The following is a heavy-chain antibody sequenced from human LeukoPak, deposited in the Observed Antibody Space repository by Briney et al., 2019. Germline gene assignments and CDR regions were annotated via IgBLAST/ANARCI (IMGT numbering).Heavy chain of an antibody. D-gene: IGHD3-22*01. CDR2: MNPNSGNT. CDR3: ASTHPSSSGYLHFDY. V-gene: IGHV1-8*01. J-gene: IGHJ4*02. Sequence: ASVKVSCKASGYTFTSFDINWVRQATGQGLEWMGWMNPNSGNTGYAQKFQGRVTMTRNTSISTAYMELSSLRSEDTAVYYCASTHPSSSGYLHFDYWGQGTLVTVSS. CDR1: GYTFTSFD.